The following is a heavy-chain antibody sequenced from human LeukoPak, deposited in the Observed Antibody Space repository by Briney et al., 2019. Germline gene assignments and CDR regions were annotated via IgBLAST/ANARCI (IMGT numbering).Heavy chain of an antibody. CDR2: IKQDGSDK. CDR3: ARSMRWGSYDS. V-gene: IGHV3-7*03. CDR1: GFIFSNYW. Sequence: PGGSLRLSCAASGFIFSNYWMSWVRQAPGKGLEWVANIKQDGSDKYYVDSVKGRFTISRDNGKNSLYLEMNSLRAEDTAMYYCARSMRWGSYDSWGQGALVTVSS. J-gene: IGHJ4*02. D-gene: IGHD1-26*01.